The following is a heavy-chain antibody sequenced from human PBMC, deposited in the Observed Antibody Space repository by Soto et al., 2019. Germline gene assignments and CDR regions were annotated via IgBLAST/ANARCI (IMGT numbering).Heavy chain of an antibody. CDR3: AKGTSDYYYDR. Sequence: GGSLRLSCAASGFTFNSYAMYWVRQAPGKGLEWVSAISSSGVDTYYADFVKGRFTISRDNSKNTLSLQMNSLRAEDTAIYYCAKGTSDYYYDRWGQGTLVTVSS. CDR1: GFTFNSYA. V-gene: IGHV3-23*01. J-gene: IGHJ5*02. CDR2: ISSSGVDT. D-gene: IGHD3-22*01.